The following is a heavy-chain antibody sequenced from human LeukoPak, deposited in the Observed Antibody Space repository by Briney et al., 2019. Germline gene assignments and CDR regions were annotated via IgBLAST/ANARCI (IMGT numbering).Heavy chain of an antibody. CDR1: GFTFSNYA. CDR3: SKDAASGTYGTFDY. V-gene: IGHV3-23*01. J-gene: IGHJ4*02. D-gene: IGHD3-10*01. CDR2: ISGSGNLT. Sequence: PGGSLRLSCTASGFTFSNYAMTWVRQAPGKGLEWVSTISGSGNLTYFADSVKGRFTLSRDNSKNTLYLQMNSLRAEDTALYYCSKDAASGTYGTFDYWGQGTLVIVSS.